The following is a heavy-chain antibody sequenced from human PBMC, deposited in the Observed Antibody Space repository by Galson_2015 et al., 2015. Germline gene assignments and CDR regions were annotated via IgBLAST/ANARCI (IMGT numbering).Heavy chain of an antibody. D-gene: IGHD2-15*01. J-gene: IGHJ3*01. V-gene: IGHV4-31*03. Sequence: LSLTCTVSGGSITSGDYYWSWIRQHPGKGLEWIGYIYYSGSTYYNPSLKSRVTISVDTSKNQFSLKLSSVTAADAAVYYCARDPKYCSGGSCYSLAFDVWGQGTLVTVSS. CDR3: ARDPKYCSGGSCYSLAFDV. CDR2: IYYSGST. CDR1: GGSITSGDYY.